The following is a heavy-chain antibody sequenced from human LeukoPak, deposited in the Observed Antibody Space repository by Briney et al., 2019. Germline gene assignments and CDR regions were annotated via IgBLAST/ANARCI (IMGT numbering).Heavy chain of an antibody. V-gene: IGHV4-4*02. J-gene: IGHJ4*02. Sequence: SGTLSLTCAVSGGSISSSNWWSWVRQPPGKGLEWIGEIYHSGSTNYNPSLKSRVTISVDKSKNQFSLKLGSVTAADTAVYYCARLYYYDSSNYRFFDYWGQGTLVTVSS. CDR1: GGSISSSNW. CDR2: IYHSGST. D-gene: IGHD3-22*01. CDR3: ARLYYYDSSNYRFFDY.